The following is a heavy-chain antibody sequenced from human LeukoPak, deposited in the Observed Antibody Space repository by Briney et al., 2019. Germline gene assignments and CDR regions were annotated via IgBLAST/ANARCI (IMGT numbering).Heavy chain of an antibody. CDR3: ARVGYSYGTVGLYYYYMDV. Sequence: SETLSLTCTVSGGSISSSNYYWGWIRQPPGKGLEWIGNIYYSGNTYYNPSLKSRVTISVDTSKNQFSLKLNSVTAADTAVYYCARVGYSYGTVGLYYYYMDVWGKGTTVTVSS. CDR1: GGSISSSNYY. V-gene: IGHV4-39*07. J-gene: IGHJ6*03. D-gene: IGHD5-18*01. CDR2: IYYSGNT.